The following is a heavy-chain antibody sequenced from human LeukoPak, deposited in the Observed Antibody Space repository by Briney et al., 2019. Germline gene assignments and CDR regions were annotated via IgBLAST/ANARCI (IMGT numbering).Heavy chain of an antibody. CDR2: INHSGST. CDR3: ARSRYSGSSNWFDP. J-gene: IGHJ5*02. V-gene: IGHV4-34*01. D-gene: IGHD1-26*01. CDR1: GGSFRGYY. Sequence: PSETLSLTCAVYGGSFRGYYWSWIRQPPGKGLEWIGEINHSGSTNYNPSLKSRVTISVDTSKNQFSLKLSSVTAADTAVYYCARSRYSGSSNWFDPWGQGTLVTVSS.